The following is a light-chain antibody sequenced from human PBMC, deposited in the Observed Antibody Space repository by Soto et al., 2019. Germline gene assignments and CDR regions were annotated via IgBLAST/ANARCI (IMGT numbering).Light chain of an antibody. CDR2: NSN. CDR1: RFNIGNNA. Sequence: QAVVTQPPSASGTPGQRVTISCSGSRFNIGNNAVIWYQQFPGTAPKLLVYNSNQRPSGVPDRFSGSKSGTSASLAISGLQSEDEADYYCAAWDDSLGGLFGGGTKLTVL. CDR3: AAWDDSLGGL. V-gene: IGLV1-44*01. J-gene: IGLJ3*02.